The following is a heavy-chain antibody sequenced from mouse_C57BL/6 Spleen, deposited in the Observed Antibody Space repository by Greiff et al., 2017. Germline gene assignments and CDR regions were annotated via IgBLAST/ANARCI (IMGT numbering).Heavy chain of an antibody. J-gene: IGHJ2*01. CDR2: IYPGSGST. Sequence: QVQLQQPGAELVKPGASVKMSCKASGYTFTSYWITWVKQRPGQGLEWIGDIYPGSGSTNYNEKFKSKATLTVDTSSSTAYMQLSSLTSEDSAVYYCARSEEYLGGFDYWGQGTTLTVSS. CDR3: ARSEEYLGGFDY. D-gene: IGHD5-2*01. CDR1: GYTFTSYW. V-gene: IGHV1-55*01.